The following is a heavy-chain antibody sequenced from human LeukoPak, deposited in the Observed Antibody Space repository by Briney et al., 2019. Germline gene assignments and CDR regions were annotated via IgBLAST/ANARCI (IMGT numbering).Heavy chain of an antibody. CDR1: GGTFSSYA. J-gene: IGHJ5*02. V-gene: IGHV1-69*06. D-gene: IGHD3-3*01. CDR2: IIPIFGTA. CDR3: ARSGGSRNGDFLSGYYVRWFDP. Sequence: SVTVSCTASGGTFSSYAISWVRQAPGQGLEWMGGIIPIFGTANYAQKFQGRVTITADKSTSTAYMELSSLRSEDTAVYYCARSGGSRNGDFLSGYYVRWFDPWGQGTLATVSS.